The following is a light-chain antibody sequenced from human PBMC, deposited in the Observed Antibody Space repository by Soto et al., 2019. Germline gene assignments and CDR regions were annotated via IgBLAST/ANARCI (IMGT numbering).Light chain of an antibody. Sequence: QSLLTQPASVSGSPRQSITISCTGASSDVGGYTYVSWYQQHPGKAPKLMIYEGNNRPSWVSNRISGSKSGNTVSLPISGLQPPDAAAYSSRSNTSGSTLCVFGTGTKGTAL. CDR2: EGN. V-gene: IGLV2-14*01. CDR3: RSNTSGSTLCV. CDR1: SSDVGGYTY. J-gene: IGLJ1*01.